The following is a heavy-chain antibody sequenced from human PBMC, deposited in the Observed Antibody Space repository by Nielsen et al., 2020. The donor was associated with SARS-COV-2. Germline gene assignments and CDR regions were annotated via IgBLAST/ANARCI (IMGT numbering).Heavy chain of an antibody. Sequence: SETLSLTCTVSGGSISSGGFYWSWIRQHPGKGLEWIGYIYYSGSTYYNPSLKSRLTMSVDTSKNQFSLKLSSVTAADTAVYYCAREASGYDHYKYGMDVWGLGATVTVSS. V-gene: IGHV4-31*03. D-gene: IGHD5-12*01. J-gene: IGHJ6*02. CDR1: GGSISSGGFY. CDR3: AREASGYDHYKYGMDV. CDR2: IYYSGST.